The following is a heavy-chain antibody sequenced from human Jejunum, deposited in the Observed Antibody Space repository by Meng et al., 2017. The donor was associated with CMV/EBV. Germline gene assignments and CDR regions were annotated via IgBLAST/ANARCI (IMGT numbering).Heavy chain of an antibody. CDR3: ARQAGTY. J-gene: IGHJ4*02. Sequence: SCAASGFTFSNYWLAWVRQAPGKGLEWVANVKQDESEKYYVDSVKGRFTISRDNAKNSLYLQMNSLRAEDTAVYYCARQAGTYWGQGTRVTVSS. CDR2: VKQDESEK. D-gene: IGHD6-13*01. V-gene: IGHV3-7*01. CDR1: GFTFSNYW.